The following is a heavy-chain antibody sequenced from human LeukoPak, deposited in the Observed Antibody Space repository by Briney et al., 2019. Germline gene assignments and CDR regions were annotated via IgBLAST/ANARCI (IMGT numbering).Heavy chain of an antibody. CDR2: IYYSGST. J-gene: IGHJ3*02. CDR1: GGSISSSSYY. Sequence: SETPSLTCTVSGGSISSSSYYWGWIRQPPGKGLEWIGSIYYSGSTYYNPSLKSRVTISVDTSKNQFSLKLSSVTAADTAVYYCARESEGSRGVLDAFDIWGQGTMVTVSS. D-gene: IGHD6-13*01. V-gene: IGHV4-39*07. CDR3: ARESEGSRGVLDAFDI.